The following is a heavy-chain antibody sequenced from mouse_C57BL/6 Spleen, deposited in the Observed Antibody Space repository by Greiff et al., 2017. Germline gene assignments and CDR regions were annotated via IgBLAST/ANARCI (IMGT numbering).Heavy chain of an antibody. CDR2: IYPGDGDT. D-gene: IGHD1-1*01. J-gene: IGHJ2*01. V-gene: IGHV1-82*01. CDR1: GYAFSSSW. Sequence: VQLQQSGPELVKPGASVKISCKASGYAFSSSWMNWVKQRPGKGLEWIGRIYPGDGDTNYNGKFKGKATLTADKSSSTAYMQLSSLTSEDSAVYFCARSGYGSPSFDYWGQGTTLTVSS. CDR3: ARSGYGSPSFDY.